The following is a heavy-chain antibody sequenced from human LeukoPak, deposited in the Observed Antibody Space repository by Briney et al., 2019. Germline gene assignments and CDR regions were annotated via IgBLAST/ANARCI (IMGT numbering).Heavy chain of an antibody. Sequence: RGSLSLSCEVSGLTFSIFTAGWGRHGPGGGRGWGSCISSTSTYIYYADSVKGQFTISRNNAKYSLFLQMNSLVAADTAVYYCARVAGLGWGPSVTAVTGHSDYWGQGTLVTVSS. J-gene: IGHJ4*02. CDR2: ISSTSTYI. CDR3: ARVAGLGWGPSVTAVTGHSDY. V-gene: IGHV3-21*01. D-gene: IGHD2-2*01. CDR1: GLTFSIFT.